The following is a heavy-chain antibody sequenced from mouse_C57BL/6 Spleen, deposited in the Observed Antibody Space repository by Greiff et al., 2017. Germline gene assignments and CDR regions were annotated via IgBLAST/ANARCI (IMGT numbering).Heavy chain of an antibody. CDR3: TLMVTTEYYFDY. V-gene: IGHV14-1*01. CDR2: IDPEDGDT. J-gene: IGHJ2*01. Sequence: VQLQQSGPELVKPGASVKMSCKASGYTFTDYYMPWVKQRPEQGLEWIGRIDPEDGDTEYAPKFQGKATMTADTSSTTAYLQLSSLTSEDTAVXYCTLMVTTEYYFDYWGQGTTLTVSS. CDR1: GYTFTDYY. D-gene: IGHD2-3*01.